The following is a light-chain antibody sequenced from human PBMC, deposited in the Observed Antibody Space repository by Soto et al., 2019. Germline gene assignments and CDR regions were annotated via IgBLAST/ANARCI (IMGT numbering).Light chain of an antibody. CDR1: SSDVGSYNL. CDR3: CSYAGSSTWV. V-gene: IGLV2-23*01. CDR2: EDN. J-gene: IGLJ3*02. Sequence: QSVLTQPASVSGSPGQSITISCTGTSSDVGSYNLVSWYQQHPGTAPKLMIYEDNKRASGVSNRFSGSTSGITASLTISVLHAEDEADYYCCSYAGSSTWVFGGGTKLTVL.